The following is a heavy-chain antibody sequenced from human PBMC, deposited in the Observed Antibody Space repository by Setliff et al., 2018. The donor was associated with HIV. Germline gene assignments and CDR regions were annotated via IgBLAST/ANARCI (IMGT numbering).Heavy chain of an antibody. D-gene: IGHD3-3*02. V-gene: IGHV1-2*02. CDR3: ARPRMFGSFDI. Sequence: ASVKVSCKASGYTFTDYFIHWVRQAPGQGLEWMGWISHQNGVAEYAPKFLGRVTMTLDTSISTAFLEIPRVTSDDAAVYYCARPRMFGSFDIWGQGTMVTVSS. J-gene: IGHJ3*02. CDR2: ISHQNGVA. CDR1: GYTFTDYF.